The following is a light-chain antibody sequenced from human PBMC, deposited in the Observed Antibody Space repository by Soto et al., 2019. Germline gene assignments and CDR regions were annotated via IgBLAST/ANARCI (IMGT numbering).Light chain of an antibody. Sequence: EIVLTQSPATLSVSPGERATLSCRASQSVSSYLAWLQQKPGQAPRLLIYDASNRATGIPARFSGSGSGTDFTLTISSLEPEDFAVYYCQQRSKWPLTVGGGTKVEIK. CDR3: QQRSKWPLT. J-gene: IGKJ4*01. CDR2: DAS. CDR1: QSVSSY. V-gene: IGKV3-11*01.